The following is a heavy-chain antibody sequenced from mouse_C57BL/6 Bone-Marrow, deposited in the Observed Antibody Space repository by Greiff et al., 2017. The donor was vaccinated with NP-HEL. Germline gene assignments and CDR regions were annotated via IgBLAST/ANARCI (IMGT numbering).Heavy chain of an antibody. CDR2: IYPRDGST. CDR1: GYTFTSYD. V-gene: IGHV1-85*01. D-gene: IGHD1-1*01. J-gene: IGHJ3*01. CDR3: ARGYYGSSPAWFAY. Sequence: VKLQESGPELVKPGASVKLSCKASGYTFTSYDINWVKQRPGQGLEWIGWIYPRDGSTKYNEKFKGKATLTVDTSSSTAYMELHSLTSEDSAVYFCARGYYGSSPAWFAYWGQGTLVTVSA.